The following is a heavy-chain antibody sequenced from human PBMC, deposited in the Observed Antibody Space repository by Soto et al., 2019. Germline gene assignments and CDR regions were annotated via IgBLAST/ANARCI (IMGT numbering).Heavy chain of an antibody. CDR2: IYHSGST. V-gene: IGHV4-30-2*01. Sequence: PSEMLSLTCAVSGGSISSGGYSWSWIRQPPGKGLEWIGYIYHSGSTYYNPSLKSRVTISVDRSKNQFSLKLSSVTDADTAVYYCSRVPGPWGQGTLVTVSS. CDR3: SRVPGP. CDR1: GGSISSGGYS. J-gene: IGHJ5*02.